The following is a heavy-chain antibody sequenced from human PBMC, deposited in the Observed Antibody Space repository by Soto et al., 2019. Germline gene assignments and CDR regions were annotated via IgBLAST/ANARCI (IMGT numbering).Heavy chain of an antibody. V-gene: IGHV4-30-4*01. CDR3: ARGGRTIFGRYFDY. CDR2: IDYSGST. J-gene: IGHJ4*02. Sequence: QVQLQESGPGLVKPSQTLSLTCTVSGGSISSGDYYWSWIRQPPGKGLEWIGYIDYSGSTYYNPSLKIRVTISVDTSKNQFALKLSSVTAADTAVYYCARGGRTIFGRYFDYWGQGTLVTVSS. CDR1: GGSISSGDYY. D-gene: IGHD3-3*01.